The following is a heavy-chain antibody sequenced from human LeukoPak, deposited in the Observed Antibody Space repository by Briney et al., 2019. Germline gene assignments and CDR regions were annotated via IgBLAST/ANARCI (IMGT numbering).Heavy chain of an antibody. CDR1: GGTFSSYA. D-gene: IGHD2-2*01. Sequence: SVKVSCKASGGTFSSYAISWVRQAPGQGLEWMGGIIPIFGTANYAQKFQGRVTITADKSTSTAYMELSSLRSEDTAVYYCARDNLGYCSSTSCAEGYYYYYMDVWGKGTTVTVSS. CDR3: ARDNLGYCSSTSCAEGYYYYYMDV. V-gene: IGHV1-69*06. CDR2: IIPIFGTA. J-gene: IGHJ6*03.